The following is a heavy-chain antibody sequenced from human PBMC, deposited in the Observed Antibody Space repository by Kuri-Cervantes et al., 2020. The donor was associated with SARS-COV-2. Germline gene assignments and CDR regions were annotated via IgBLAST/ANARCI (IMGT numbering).Heavy chain of an antibody. D-gene: IGHD1-26*01. CDR2: INHSGST. Sequence: ESLKISCAVYGGSFSGYYWSWIRQPPGKGLEWIGEINHSGSTNYNPSLKSRITISGDASKNQFSLKVTSVTAADTAVYYCARAEYQPGSTTPFDYWGQGTLVTVSS. V-gene: IGHV4-34*01. CDR1: GGSFSGYY. CDR3: ARAEYQPGSTTPFDY. J-gene: IGHJ4*02.